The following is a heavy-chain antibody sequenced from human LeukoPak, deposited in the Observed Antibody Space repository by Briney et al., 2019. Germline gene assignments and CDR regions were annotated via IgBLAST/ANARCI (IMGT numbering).Heavy chain of an antibody. CDR3: VRGGESTWS. CDR2: LRYDGSNK. CDR1: RFTFNGLG. V-gene: IGHV3-30*02. J-gene: IGHJ5*02. Sequence: GGPLSLFCGAWRFTFNGLGMQWLRQARGKGLEWLAFLRYDGSNKSYADSVNGRFTISRDNSKNTLYLQMNSLRAEDTAVYYCVRGGESTWSWGQGTLVTVSS. D-gene: IGHD2-15*01.